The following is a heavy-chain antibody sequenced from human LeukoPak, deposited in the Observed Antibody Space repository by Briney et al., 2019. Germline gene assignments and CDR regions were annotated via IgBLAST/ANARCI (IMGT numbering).Heavy chain of an antibody. CDR3: ARVSGSYYYYYGMDV. V-gene: IGHV1-69*04. CDR2: IIPILGIA. J-gene: IGHJ6*02. D-gene: IGHD6-25*01. Sequence: GASVNVSCEASGGTFSSYAISWVRQAPGQGREWMGRIIPILGIANYAQKFQGRVTITADKSTSTAYMELSSLGSEDTAVYYCARVSGSYYYYYGMDVWGQGTTVTVSS. CDR1: GGTFSSYA.